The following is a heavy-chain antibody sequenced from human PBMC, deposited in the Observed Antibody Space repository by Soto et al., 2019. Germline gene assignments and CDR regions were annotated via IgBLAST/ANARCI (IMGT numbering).Heavy chain of an antibody. J-gene: IGHJ3*02. V-gene: IGHV3-21*01. Sequence: GGSLRLSCAASGFTFSSYSMNWVRQAPGKGLEWVSSISSSSSYIYYADSVKGRFTISRDNAKNSLYLQMNSLRAEDTAVYYCARDNQKGGYDLFAFDIWGQGTMVTVSS. D-gene: IGHD5-12*01. CDR1: GFTFSSYS. CDR3: ARDNQKGGYDLFAFDI. CDR2: ISSSSSYI.